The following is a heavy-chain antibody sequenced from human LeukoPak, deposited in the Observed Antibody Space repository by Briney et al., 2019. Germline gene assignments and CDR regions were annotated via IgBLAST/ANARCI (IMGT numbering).Heavy chain of an antibody. Sequence: GGSLRLSCAASGFTFTNYWMSWVRQAPGKGLEWVASIKEGGSEKYYVDSVKGRFTISRDNAKISLYLQMNSLRAEDTAMYYCARGRYSGTTYYFDYWGLGTLVTVSS. CDR2: IKEGGSEK. CDR1: GFTFTNYW. J-gene: IGHJ4*02. V-gene: IGHV3-7*03. CDR3: ARGRYSGTTYYFDY. D-gene: IGHD5-12*01.